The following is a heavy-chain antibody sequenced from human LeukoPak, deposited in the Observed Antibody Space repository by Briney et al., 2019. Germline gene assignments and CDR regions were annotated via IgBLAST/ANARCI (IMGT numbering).Heavy chain of an antibody. CDR2: IYSGGST. CDR3: ARGETGYSSSWRD. D-gene: IGHD6-13*01. Sequence: GGSLRLSCAASGFTVSSNYMSWVRQAPGKGLEWVSVIYSGGSTYYADSVKGRFTISRDNSKNTLYLQMNSLRAEDTAVYYCARGETGYSSSWRDWGQGTLVTDSS. J-gene: IGHJ4*02. V-gene: IGHV3-66*01. CDR1: GFTVSSNY.